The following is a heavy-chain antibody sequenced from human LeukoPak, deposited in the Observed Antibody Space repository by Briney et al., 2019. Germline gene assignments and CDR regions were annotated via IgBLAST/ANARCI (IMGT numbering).Heavy chain of an antibody. D-gene: IGHD6-13*01. V-gene: IGHV3-30*18. CDR2: ISYDGSNK. CDR3: AKVGLVQGYSGMDV. Sequence: PGRSLRLSCAASGFTFSSYGMHWVRQAPGKGLEWVEVISYDGSNKYYADSVKGRFTISRDNSKNTLYLQMNSLRAEDTAVYYCAKVGLVQGYSGMDVWGQGTTVTVSS. CDR1: GFTFSSYG. J-gene: IGHJ6*02.